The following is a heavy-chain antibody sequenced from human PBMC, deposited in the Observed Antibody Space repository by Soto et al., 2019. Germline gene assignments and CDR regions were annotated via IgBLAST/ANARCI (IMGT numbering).Heavy chain of an antibody. D-gene: IGHD2-2*01. CDR3: AKGGYCSSTSCHYYYYMDV. CDR2: ISGSGGST. CDR1: GFTFSSYA. V-gene: IGHV3-23*01. J-gene: IGHJ6*03. Sequence: EVQLLESGGGLVQPGGSLRLSCAAAGFTFSSYAMSWVRQAPGKGLAWVSAISGSGGSTYYADSVKGRFTISRDNSKNTLDLQMNSLGAEDTAVYYCAKGGYCSSTSCHYYYYMDVWSKATKVTVS.